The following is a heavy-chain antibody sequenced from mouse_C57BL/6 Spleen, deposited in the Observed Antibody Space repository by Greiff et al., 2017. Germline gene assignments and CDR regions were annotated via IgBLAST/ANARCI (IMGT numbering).Heavy chain of an antibody. CDR3: ARRNYYGSSYEGYFDY. Sequence: QVQLQQPGAELVMPGASVKLSCKASGYTFTSYWMHWVKQRPGQGLEWIREIDPSDSYTNYNQKFKGKSTLTVDKSSSTAYMQLSSLTSEDSAVYYCARRNYYGSSYEGYFDYWGQGTTLTVSS. CDR1: GYTFTSYW. V-gene: IGHV1-69*01. D-gene: IGHD1-1*01. CDR2: IDPSDSYT. J-gene: IGHJ2*01.